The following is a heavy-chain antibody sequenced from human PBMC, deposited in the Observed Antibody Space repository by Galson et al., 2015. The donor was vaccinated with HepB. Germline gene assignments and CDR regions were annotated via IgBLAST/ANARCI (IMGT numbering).Heavy chain of an antibody. D-gene: IGHD2-2*01. CDR1: GFSLSTSGVG. V-gene: IGHV2-5*02. CDR3: AHSCSSTSCAQSLDDAFDI. J-gene: IGHJ3*02. CDR2: IYWDDDK. Sequence: PALVKPTQTLTLTCTFSGFSLSTSGVGVGWIRQPPGKALEWLALIYWDDDKRYSPSLKSRLTITKDTSKNQVVLTMTNMDPVDTATYYCAHSCSSTSCAQSLDDAFDIWGQGTMVTVSS.